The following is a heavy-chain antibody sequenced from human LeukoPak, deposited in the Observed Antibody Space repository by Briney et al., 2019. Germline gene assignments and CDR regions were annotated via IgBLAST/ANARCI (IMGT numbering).Heavy chain of an antibody. Sequence: GRSLRLSCAASGFTFSSYAMHWVRKAPGKGLEWVAVISYDGSNKYYADSVKGRFTISRDNSKNTLYLQMNSLRAEDTAVYYCARGNVLLWFGESQQNWFDPWGQGTLVTVSS. V-gene: IGHV3-30-3*01. CDR1: GFTFSSYA. CDR2: ISYDGSNK. D-gene: IGHD3-10*01. CDR3: ARGNVLLWFGESQQNWFDP. J-gene: IGHJ5*02.